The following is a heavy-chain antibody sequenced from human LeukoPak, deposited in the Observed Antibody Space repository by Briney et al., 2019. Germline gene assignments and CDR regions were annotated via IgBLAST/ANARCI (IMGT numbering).Heavy chain of an antibody. D-gene: IGHD1-26*01. CDR3: VTPRSWELSDMAV. Sequence: SETLSLTCTVSGYSITTNYYWAWIRQSPGTGLEWIGSVYHNGETYYNPSLKSRVIITVDTSKNEFSLRLTSVTAADTAVYYCVTPRSWELSDMAVWGKGTTVIVSS. V-gene: IGHV4-38-2*02. CDR1: GYSITTNYY. J-gene: IGHJ6*03. CDR2: VYHNGET.